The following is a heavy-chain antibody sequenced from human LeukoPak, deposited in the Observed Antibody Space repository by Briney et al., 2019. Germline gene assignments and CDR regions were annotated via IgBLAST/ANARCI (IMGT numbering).Heavy chain of an antibody. J-gene: IGHJ3*02. V-gene: IGHV1-69*05. CDR2: IIPIFGTA. Sequence: SGRVSCRASGGTFTTNAINGGGQAPGQGLEWMGGIIPIFGTANYAQKFQGRVTITTDESTSTAYMELSSLRSEDTAVYYCARDVEDAFDIWGQGTMVTVSS. CDR1: GGTFTTNA. CDR3: ARDVEDAFDI.